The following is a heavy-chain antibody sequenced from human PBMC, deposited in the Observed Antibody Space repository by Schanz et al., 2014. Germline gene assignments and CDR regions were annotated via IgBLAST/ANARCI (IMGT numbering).Heavy chain of an antibody. J-gene: IGHJ4*02. D-gene: IGHD6-13*01. CDR1: GGTFSTYT. CDR3: ARDGVDAAAGGNY. CDR2: IIPILGIA. V-gene: IGHV1-69*08. Sequence: QVQLVQSGAEVKKPGSSVKVSCKASGGTFSTYTISWVRQAPGQGLEWMGRIIPILGIANYAQKFQGRVSITADTSTNTAYMELSSLRSEDTAVYYCARDGVDAAAGGNYWGQGTLVTVSS.